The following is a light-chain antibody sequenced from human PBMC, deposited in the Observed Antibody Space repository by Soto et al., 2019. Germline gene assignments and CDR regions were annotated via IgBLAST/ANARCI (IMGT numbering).Light chain of an antibody. V-gene: IGKV3-15*01. CDR2: GAS. J-gene: IGKJ2*01. Sequence: EIVLTQSPATLSVSPGDRATLSCRASQSINSDLAWYQQKPGQAPRLLIYGASTRATGIPTRFSGSGSGTEFTLTISNLQSKDFALYHCQQYNNWPPYTFGQGTKLEIK. CDR3: QQYNNWPPYT. CDR1: QSINSD.